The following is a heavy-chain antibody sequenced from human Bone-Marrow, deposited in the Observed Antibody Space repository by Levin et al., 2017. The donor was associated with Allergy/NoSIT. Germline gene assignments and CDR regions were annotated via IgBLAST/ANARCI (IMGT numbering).Heavy chain of an antibody. CDR3: AKDYHGAGNYFIGERLDC. D-gene: IGHD3-10*01. CDR2: ISGSGGGI. CDR1: GFNFNSYA. J-gene: IGHJ4*02. V-gene: IGHV3-23*01. Sequence: LSLTCAASGFNFNSYAMNWVRQAPGKGLEWVSAISGSGGGIYYGDSVKGRFTTSRDNSKNMLYLQMNSLRAEDTAVYYCAKDYHGAGNYFIGERLDCWGQGTLVTVSS.